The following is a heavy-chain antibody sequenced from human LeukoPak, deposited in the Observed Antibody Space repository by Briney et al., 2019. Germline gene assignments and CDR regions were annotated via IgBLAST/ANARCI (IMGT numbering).Heavy chain of an antibody. Sequence: ASVKLSFSYAAYTFTTYCIGLVRHAPGQGLEWMGWISGYNGNTNYAQKFQGRVTMTTDTSTSTAYMELRSLRSDDTVVYYCSRTIHEFLLYLSDPWGQGTLVNVSS. V-gene: IGHV1-18*01. CDR2: ISGYNGNT. D-gene: IGHD3-3*01. CDR1: AYTFTTYC. CDR3: SRTIHEFLLYLSDP. J-gene: IGHJ5*02.